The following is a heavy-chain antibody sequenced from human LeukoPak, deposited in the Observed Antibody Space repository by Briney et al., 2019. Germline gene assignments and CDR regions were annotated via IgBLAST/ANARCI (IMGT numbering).Heavy chain of an antibody. CDR3: ARDRITIFGVLDAFDI. J-gene: IGHJ3*02. CDR1: GGSISSYY. V-gene: IGHV4-4*07. CDR2: IYTSGST. Sequence: PSETLSLTCTVSGGSISSYYWSWIRQSAGKGLEWIGRIYTSGSTNYNPSLKSRVTMSVDTSKNQFSLKLSSVTAADTAVYYCARDRITIFGVLDAFDIWGQGTMVTVSS. D-gene: IGHD3-3*01.